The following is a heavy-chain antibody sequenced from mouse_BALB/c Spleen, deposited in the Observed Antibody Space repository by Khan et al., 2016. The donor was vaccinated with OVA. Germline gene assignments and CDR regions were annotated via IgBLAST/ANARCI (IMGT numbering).Heavy chain of an antibody. CDR1: GFSLTNYG. V-gene: IGHV2-3*01. Sequence: QVQLKESGPGLVAPSQSLSITCTVSGFSLTNYGVNWVRQPPGEGLEWLGVIWGDGNTNYHSSLISRLSINKDNTKSQVFLKLKSLQTDDTATYYCARFTAAARNYYTMDYWGQGTSVTVSS. CDR2: IWGDGNT. D-gene: IGHD1-2*01. J-gene: IGHJ4*01. CDR3: ARFTAAARNYYTMDY.